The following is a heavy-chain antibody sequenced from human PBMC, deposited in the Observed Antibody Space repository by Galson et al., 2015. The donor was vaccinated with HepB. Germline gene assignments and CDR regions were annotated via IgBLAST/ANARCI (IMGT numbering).Heavy chain of an antibody. J-gene: IGHJ4*02. CDR1: GFTFSTYA. D-gene: IGHD6-13*01. V-gene: IGHV3-21*01. CDR3: ASPSAEFSTWYYFDH. CDR2: ISGGSGYI. Sequence: SLRLSCAASGFTFSTYAMNWVRQAPGKGLEWVASISGGSGYIYYADSVKGRFTISRDNAKNPLYLQMNSLRVEDTAIYYCASPSAEFSTWYYFDHWGQGTLVTVSS.